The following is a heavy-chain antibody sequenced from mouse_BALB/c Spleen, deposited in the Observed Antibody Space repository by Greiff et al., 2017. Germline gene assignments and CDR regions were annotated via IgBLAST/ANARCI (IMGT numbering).Heavy chain of an antibody. CDR2: IWAGGST. J-gene: IGHJ4*01. Sequence: VKVVESGPGLVAPSQSLSITCTVSGFSLTGYGVHWVRQPPGKGLEWLGVIWAGGSTNYNSALMSRLSISKDNSKSQVFLKMNSLQTDDTAMYYCAKIGPLDYYAMDYWGQGTSVTVSS. CDR3: AKIGPLDYYAMDY. V-gene: IGHV2-9*02. D-gene: IGHD3-2*01. CDR1: GFSLTGYG.